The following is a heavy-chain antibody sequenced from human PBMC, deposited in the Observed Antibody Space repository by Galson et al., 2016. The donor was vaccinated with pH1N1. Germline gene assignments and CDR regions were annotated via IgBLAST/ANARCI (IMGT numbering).Heavy chain of an antibody. CDR1: GFSFRSYW. D-gene: IGHD4-17*01. J-gene: IGHJ1*01. Sequence: SLRLSCAASGFSFRSYWMSWARQAPGKGLEWVASIYQDGSEEKYVDSVKGRFTISRDNAENLLYLRMNSLRAEDTAGYYCATVGSYGDSRAPPSVHHWGQGTLVIVSS. V-gene: IGHV3-7*01. CDR3: ATVGSYGDSRAPPSVHH. CDR2: IYQDGSEE.